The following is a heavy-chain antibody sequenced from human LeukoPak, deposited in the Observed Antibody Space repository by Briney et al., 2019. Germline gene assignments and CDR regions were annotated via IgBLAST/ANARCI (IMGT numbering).Heavy chain of an antibody. J-gene: IGHJ2*01. Sequence: GGSLRLSCAASGFTFSRHSMNWVRQAPGKGLEWVSSSSTSSSYIYYADSVRGRFTISRDNAKNSLYLQMNSLRAEDTAVYYCARDPENVSGSHSHFDLWGRGTLVTVSS. D-gene: IGHD1-26*01. CDR2: SSTSSSYI. CDR3: ARDPENVSGSHSHFDL. V-gene: IGHV3-21*01. CDR1: GFTFSRHS.